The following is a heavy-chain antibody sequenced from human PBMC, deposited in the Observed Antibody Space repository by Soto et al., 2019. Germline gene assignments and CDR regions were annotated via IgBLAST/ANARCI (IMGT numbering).Heavy chain of an antibody. D-gene: IGHD6-19*01. CDR2: IYSGGST. CDR1: GLTVSSNY. CDR3: AASSGWDRVFDY. Sequence: VGSLRLSCAASGLTVSSNYMSWVRQAPGKGLEWVSVIYSGGSTYYADSVKGRFTISRDNSKNTLYLQMNSLRAEDTAVYYCAASSGWDRVFDYWGQGTLVTVSS. J-gene: IGHJ4*02. V-gene: IGHV3-53*01.